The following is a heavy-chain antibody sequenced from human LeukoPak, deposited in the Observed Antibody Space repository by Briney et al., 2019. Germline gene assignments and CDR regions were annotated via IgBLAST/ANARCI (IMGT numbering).Heavy chain of an antibody. CDR2: INPNSGGT. D-gene: IGHD3-10*01. Sequence: ASVKVSCKASGYTFTGYYMHWVRQAPGQGLEWVGWINPNSGGTNYAQKFQGRVTMTRDTSISTAYMELSRLRSDDTAVYYCARDGMVQGVYDAFDIWGQGTMVTVSS. CDR3: ARDGMVQGVYDAFDI. J-gene: IGHJ3*02. V-gene: IGHV1-2*02. CDR1: GYTFTGYY.